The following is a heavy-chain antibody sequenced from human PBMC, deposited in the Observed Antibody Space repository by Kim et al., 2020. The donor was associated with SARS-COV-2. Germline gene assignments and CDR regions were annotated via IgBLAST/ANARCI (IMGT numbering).Heavy chain of an antibody. V-gene: IGHV1-2*06. D-gene: IGHD3-10*01. CDR1: GYTFTGYY. Sequence: ASVKVSCKASGYTFTGYYIHWVRQAPGQGLEWMGRINPNSGGTNYAQKFQGRVTMTRDTSISTAYMELSRLRSDDTAVYYCARDLSGRITMVRGVQGGWFDPWGQGTLVTVSS. J-gene: IGHJ5*02. CDR2: INPNSGGT. CDR3: ARDLSGRITMVRGVQGGWFDP.